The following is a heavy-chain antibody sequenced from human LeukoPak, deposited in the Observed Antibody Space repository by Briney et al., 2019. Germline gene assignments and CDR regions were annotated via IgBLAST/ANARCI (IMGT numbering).Heavy chain of an antibody. J-gene: IGHJ4*02. CDR3: ARRLGYYGPVDY. CDR2: IFYSGTT. CDR1: GGSITSSTFC. V-gene: IGHV4-39*01. Sequence: PSETLSLTCTVSGGSITSSTFCWGWIRQSPGKGLVWVGNIFYSGTTYYNPSLKSRVTISVDTSKNQFSLTLSSVTAADTAVYFCARRLGYYGPVDYWGQGTLVTVSS. D-gene: IGHD3-10*01.